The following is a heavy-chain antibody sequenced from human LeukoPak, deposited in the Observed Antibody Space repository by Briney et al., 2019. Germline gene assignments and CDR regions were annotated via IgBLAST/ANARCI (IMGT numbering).Heavy chain of an antibody. V-gene: IGHV1-2*02. J-gene: IGHJ4*02. CDR1: GYTFTGYY. D-gene: IGHD3-22*01. Sequence: ASVKVSCKASGYTFTGYYMHGVRQAPGQGLEGMGWINPNSGGTDYAQKFQGRVTMTRDTSLSTAYMEVSRLRSDDTAVYYCARVITMLVAFDYWGQGTLVTVSS. CDR3: ARVITMLVAFDY. CDR2: INPNSGGT.